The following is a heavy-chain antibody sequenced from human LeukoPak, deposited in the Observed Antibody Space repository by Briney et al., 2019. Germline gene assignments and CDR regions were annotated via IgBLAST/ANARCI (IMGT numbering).Heavy chain of an antibody. CDR1: GGTFSSYA. CDR3: ARGLGSIAARPGYYYYYMDV. J-gene: IGHJ6*03. V-gene: IGHV1-69*05. D-gene: IGHD6-6*01. Sequence: ASVKVSCKASGGTFSSYAISWVRQAPGQGLEWMGGIIPIFGTANYAQKFQGRVTITTDGSTSTAYMELSSLRSEDTAVYYCARGLGSIAARPGYYYYYMDVWGKGTTVTVSS. CDR2: IIPIFGTA.